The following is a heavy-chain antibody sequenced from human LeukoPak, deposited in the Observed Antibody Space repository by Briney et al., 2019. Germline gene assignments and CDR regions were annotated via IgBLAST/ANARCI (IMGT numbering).Heavy chain of an antibody. CDR1: GFTFSRYA. V-gene: IGHV3-23*01. Sequence: GGSLRLSCAASGFTFSRYAMHWFRKAPGKGLEWVSAISGSGGSTYYADSVKGRFTISRDNSKNTLYLQMNSLRAEDTAVYYCAKPYSGYDYLFAYWGQGTLVTVSS. CDR2: ISGSGGST. J-gene: IGHJ4*02. D-gene: IGHD5-12*01. CDR3: AKPYSGYDYLFAY.